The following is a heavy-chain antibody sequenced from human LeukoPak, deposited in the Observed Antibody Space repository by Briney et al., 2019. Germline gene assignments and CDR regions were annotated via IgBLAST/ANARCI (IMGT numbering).Heavy chain of an antibody. CDR3: ARVDIAVAGTPYYFDY. CDR2: ISYDGSNK. CDR1: GFTFSTYA. Sequence: PGGSLRLSCAASGFTFSTYAMHWVRQAPGKGLEWVAVISYDGSNKYYADSVKGRFTISRDNSKNTLDLQMNSLRAGDTAVYYCARVDIAVAGTPYYFDYWGQGTLVTVSS. J-gene: IGHJ4*02. D-gene: IGHD6-13*01. V-gene: IGHV3-30-3*01.